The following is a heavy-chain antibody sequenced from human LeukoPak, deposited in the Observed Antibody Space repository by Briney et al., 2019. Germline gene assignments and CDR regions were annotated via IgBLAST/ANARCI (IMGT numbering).Heavy chain of an antibody. Sequence: ASVKVSCKASGYTFTGYYMHWVRQAPGQGLEWMGWINPNSGGTNYAQKLQGRVTMTRDTSISTAYMELSRLRSDDTAVYYCARDQDAYYDSSGYYYGDLDYWGQGTLVTVSS. V-gene: IGHV1-2*02. D-gene: IGHD3-22*01. CDR1: GYTFTGYY. J-gene: IGHJ4*02. CDR3: ARDQDAYYDSSGYYYGDLDY. CDR2: INPNSGGT.